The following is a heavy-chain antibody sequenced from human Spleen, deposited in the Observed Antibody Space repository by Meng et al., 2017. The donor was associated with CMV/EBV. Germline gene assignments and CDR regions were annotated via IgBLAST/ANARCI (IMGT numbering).Heavy chain of an antibody. J-gene: IGHJ4*02. V-gene: IGHV3-74*01. Sequence: GESLKISCVASGFTFRNYWMHWVRQVPGKGLVWVSRINDDASSITYADSVKGRFTISRDNAKNTLFLQMNSLRAEDAALYYCVRVADFGDYGDFWGQGILVTVSS. CDR3: VRVADFGDYGDF. CDR2: INDDASSI. CDR1: GFTFRNYW. D-gene: IGHD4-17*01.